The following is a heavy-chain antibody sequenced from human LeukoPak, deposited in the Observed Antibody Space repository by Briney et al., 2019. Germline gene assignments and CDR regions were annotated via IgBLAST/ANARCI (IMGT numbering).Heavy chain of an antibody. Sequence: GGSLRLSCAASGFTFSDYYMSWIRQSPGKGLEWVSYISSSGSTIYYADSVKGRFTISRDNAKNSLYLQMNSLRAEDTAVYYCARASYDFWSGYSIGTYFDYWGQGTLVTVSS. CDR3: ARASYDFWSGYSIGTYFDY. D-gene: IGHD3-3*01. J-gene: IGHJ4*02. V-gene: IGHV3-11*04. CDR1: GFTFSDYY. CDR2: ISSSGSTI.